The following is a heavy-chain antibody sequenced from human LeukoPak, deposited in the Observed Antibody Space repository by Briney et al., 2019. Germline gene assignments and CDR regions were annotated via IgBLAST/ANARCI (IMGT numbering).Heavy chain of an antibody. CDR3: ARGPPRGKYYYMDV. V-gene: IGHV3-13*01. J-gene: IGHJ6*03. CDR1: GFTFSSFD. D-gene: IGHD1-1*01. Sequence: QAGGSLRLSCAASGFTFSSFDMHWVRQPTGQGLEWVSTIGTASDTYYPGSVEGRFTLSRDNAKNSLYLQMNSLTAGDTAVYYCARGPPRGKYYYMDVWGKGPTVTVSS. CDR2: IGTASDT.